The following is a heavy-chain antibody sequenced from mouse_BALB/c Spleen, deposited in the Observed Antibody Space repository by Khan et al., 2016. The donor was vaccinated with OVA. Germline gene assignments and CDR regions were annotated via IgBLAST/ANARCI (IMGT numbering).Heavy chain of an antibody. J-gene: IGHJ4*01. CDR3: ARKNYYGYAVDY. V-gene: IGHV3-2*02. CDR1: GYSITSNYA. D-gene: IGHD1-1*01. Sequence: EVKLLESGPGPVKPSQSLSLTCTVTGYSITSNYAWNWIRQFPGNKLEWMGYISYSGSTSYNPSLKSRISITRDTSKNQFFLQLNSVTTEDTATYYWARKNYYGYAVDYWGQGTSVTGSS. CDR2: ISYSGST.